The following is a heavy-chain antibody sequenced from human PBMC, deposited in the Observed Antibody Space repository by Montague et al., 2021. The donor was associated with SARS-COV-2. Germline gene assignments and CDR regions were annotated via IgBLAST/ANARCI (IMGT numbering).Heavy chain of an antibody. V-gene: IGHV4-39*07. J-gene: IGHJ6*02. D-gene: IGHD6-13*01. CDR3: ARVGRQQLVRLSGMDV. CDR1: GGSISSSSYY. Sequence: ETLSLTCTVSGGSISSSSYYWGWIRQPPGKGLEWIGSIYYSGSTYYXXXLKSRVTISVDTSKNQFSLKLSSVTAADTAVYCCARVGRQQLVRLSGMDVWGQGTTVTVSS. CDR2: IYYSGST.